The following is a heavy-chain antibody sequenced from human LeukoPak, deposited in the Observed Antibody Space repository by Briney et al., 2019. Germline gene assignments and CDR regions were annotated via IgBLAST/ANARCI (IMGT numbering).Heavy chain of an antibody. V-gene: IGHV1-8*01. Sequence: ASVKVSCKASGYTFTSYDINWVRQATGQGLEWMGWMNPSSGNTGYAQKFQGRVTMTRNTSISTAYMELSSLRSEDTAVYYCAREYCSSTSCYTEWFDPWGQGTLVTVSS. D-gene: IGHD2-2*02. CDR2: MNPSSGNT. J-gene: IGHJ5*02. CDR3: AREYCSSTSCYTEWFDP. CDR1: GYTFTSYD.